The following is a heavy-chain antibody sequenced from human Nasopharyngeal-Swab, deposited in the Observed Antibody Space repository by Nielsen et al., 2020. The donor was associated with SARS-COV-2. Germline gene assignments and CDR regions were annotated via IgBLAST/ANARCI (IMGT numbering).Heavy chain of an antibody. CDR3: ARDLHCSGGSCYSYGMDV. J-gene: IGHJ6*02. D-gene: IGHD2-15*01. CDR2: IKQDGSEK. CDR1: GFTFSSYW. Sequence: GESLKISCAASGFTFSSYWMSWVRQAPGKGLEWVANIKQDGSEKYCVDSVKGRFTISRDNAKNSLYLQMNSLRAEDTAVYYCARDLHCSGGSCYSYGMDVWGQGTTVTVSS. V-gene: IGHV3-7*01.